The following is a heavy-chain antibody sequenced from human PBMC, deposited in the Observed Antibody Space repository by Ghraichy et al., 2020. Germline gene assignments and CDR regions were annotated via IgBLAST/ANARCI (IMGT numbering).Heavy chain of an antibody. V-gene: IGHV4-34*01. CDR1: GGSFSGYY. CDR3: ARGLRLFGHGAEGV. J-gene: IGHJ4*02. Sequence: SETLSLTCAVYGGSFSGYYWSWIRQPPGKGLEWIGEINHSGSTNYNPSLKSRVTISVDTSKNQFSLKLSSVTAADTAVYYCARGLRLFGHGAEGVWGQGTLVTVSS. D-gene: IGHD3-10*02. CDR2: INHSGST.